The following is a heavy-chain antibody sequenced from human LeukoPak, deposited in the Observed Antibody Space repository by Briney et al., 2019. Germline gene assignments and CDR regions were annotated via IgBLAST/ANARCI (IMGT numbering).Heavy chain of an antibody. Sequence: SETLSLTCGVSGYSISSGYQWAWIRQSPGRGLEWIGSIYDSGSAHYNPSLKSGVTISVETSKNQFSLNMYSVTAADTAVYYCARDPRWLTPDCTSTSCYENYFDPWGQGTLVTVSS. CDR3: ARDPRWLTPDCTSTSCYENYFDP. CDR1: GYSISSGYQ. J-gene: IGHJ5*02. CDR2: IYDSGSA. D-gene: IGHD2-2*01. V-gene: IGHV4-38-2*02.